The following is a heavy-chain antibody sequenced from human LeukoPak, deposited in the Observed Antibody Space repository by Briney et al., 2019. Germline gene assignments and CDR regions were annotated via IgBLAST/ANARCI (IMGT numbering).Heavy chain of an antibody. CDR2: INPNSGGT. V-gene: IGHV1-2*02. CDR1: GYTFTGYY. D-gene: IGHD3-10*01. J-gene: IGHJ4*02. CDR3: ATHGSVLLWFGELLEY. Sequence: ASVKVSCKASGYTFTGYYMHWVRQAPGQGLEWMGWINPNSGGTNYAQKFQGRVTMTRDTSTSTAYMELSRLRSDDTAVYYCATHGSVLLWFGELLEYWGQGTLVTVSS.